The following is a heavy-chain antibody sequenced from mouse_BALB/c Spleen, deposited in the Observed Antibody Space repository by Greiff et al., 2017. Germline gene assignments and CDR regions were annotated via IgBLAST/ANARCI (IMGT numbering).Heavy chain of an antibody. D-gene: IGHD2-1*01. J-gene: IGHJ2*01. CDR3: ARGYGKFDY. CDR1: GYSITSDYA. CDR2: ISYSGST. Sequence: VQLKESGPGLVKPSQSLSLTCTVTGYSITSDYAWNWIRQFPGNKLEWMGYISYSGSTSYNPSLKSRISITRDTSKNQFFLQLNSVTTEDTATYYCARGYGKFDYWGQGTTLTVSS. V-gene: IGHV3-2*02.